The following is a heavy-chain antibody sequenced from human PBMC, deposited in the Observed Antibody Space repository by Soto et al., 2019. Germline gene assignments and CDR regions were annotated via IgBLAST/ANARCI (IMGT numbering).Heavy chain of an antibody. CDR1: GFIFSDYA. D-gene: IGHD2-15*01. V-gene: IGHV3-23*01. J-gene: IGHJ6*03. CDR2: ISVSGGNT. Sequence: EVQLLESGGGLVQPGGSLRLSCAASGFIFSDYALSWVRQAPGKGLEWVSTISVSGGNTYYADPVIGRITASRDNSRNTLYLQMSSLSDEDTAVYYCAKGGNTNNNYYYYMDVWGRGTAVIVSS. CDR3: AKGGNTNNNYYYYMDV.